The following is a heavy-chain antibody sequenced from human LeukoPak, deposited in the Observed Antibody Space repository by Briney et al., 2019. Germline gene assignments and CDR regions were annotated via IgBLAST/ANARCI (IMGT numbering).Heavy chain of an antibody. CDR3: ARGGYSYLVDY. CDR1: GYSISSGYY. D-gene: IGHD5-18*01. J-gene: IGHJ4*02. CDR2: IYHSGST. V-gene: IGHV4-38-2*01. Sequence: PSETLSFTCAVSGYSISSGYYWGWIRQPPGKGLEWIGSIYHSGSTYYNPSLKSRVTISVDTSKNQFSLKLSSVTAADTAVYYCARGGYSYLVDYWGQGTLVTVSS.